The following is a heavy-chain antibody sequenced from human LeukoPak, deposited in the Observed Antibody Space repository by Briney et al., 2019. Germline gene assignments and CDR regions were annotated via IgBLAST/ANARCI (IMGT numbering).Heavy chain of an antibody. D-gene: IGHD2-15*01. CDR1: GFTVSSNS. V-gene: IGHV3-53*01. Sequence: PGGSLRLSCTVSGFTVSSNSMSWVRQAPGKGLEWVSFIYSGTIHYSDSVEGRFTISRDNSKNTLYLQMNSLRAEDTAVYYCAKSGLNRFDYWGQGTLVTVSS. J-gene: IGHJ4*02. CDR2: IYSGTI. CDR3: AKSGLNRFDY.